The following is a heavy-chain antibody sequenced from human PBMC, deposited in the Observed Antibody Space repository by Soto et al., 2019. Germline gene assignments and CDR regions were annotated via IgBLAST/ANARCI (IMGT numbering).Heavy chain of an antibody. CDR3: ASGTNGACFVY. J-gene: IGHJ4*02. CDR1: GFTFSSYG. V-gene: IGHV3-33*01. CDR2: IWSDGTEE. Sequence: GGSLRLSCAASGFTFSSYGMHWVRQAPGKGLEWVAIIWSDGTEEHYADSVKGRFTISRDNSKNTLSLQMNSLRAEDTAVYYCASGTNGACFVYWGQGTLVTVSS. D-gene: IGHD2-8*01.